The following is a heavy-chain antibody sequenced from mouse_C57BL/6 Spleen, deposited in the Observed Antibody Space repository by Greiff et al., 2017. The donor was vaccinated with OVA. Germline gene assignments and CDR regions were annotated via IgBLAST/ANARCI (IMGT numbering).Heavy chain of an antibody. V-gene: IGHV1-66*01. CDR2: IYPGSGNT. CDR3: ARDDGYYLAY. Sequence: VQLQQSGPELVKPGASVKISCKASGYSFTRYYIHWVKQRPGQGLEWIGWIYPGSGNTKYNEKFKGKATLTADTSSSTAYMQLSSLTSEDSAVYYCARDDGYYLAYWGQGTLVTVSA. CDR1: GYSFTRYY. J-gene: IGHJ3*01. D-gene: IGHD2-3*01.